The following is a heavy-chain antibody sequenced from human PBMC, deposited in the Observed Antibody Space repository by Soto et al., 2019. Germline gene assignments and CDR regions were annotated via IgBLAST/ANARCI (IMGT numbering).Heavy chain of an antibody. CDR1: GGSFTGYY. J-gene: IGHJ4*02. V-gene: IGHV4-34*01. CDR2: INHSGFT. Sequence: TLSLTCDVSGGSFTGYYWRWTRQPPGKGLEWIGEINHSGFTNYNPSLTGRVTISLDTSKSQFSLKLSSLTAADTAFYFCARGHGRFAHWGQGTLVTVSS. CDR3: ARGHGRFAH.